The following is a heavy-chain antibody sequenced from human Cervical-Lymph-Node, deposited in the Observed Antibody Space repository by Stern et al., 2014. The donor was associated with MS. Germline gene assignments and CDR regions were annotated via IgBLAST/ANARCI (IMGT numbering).Heavy chain of an antibody. J-gene: IGHJ6*02. V-gene: IGHV1-69*01. CDR2: VIRSIGSA. D-gene: IGHD3-10*01. Sequence: VQLVESGAEVKKPWSSVRVSCKASGGTFSSYAISWGRQAPGKGLEWLGGVIRSIGSANDERKFQASVTVTGEDTTSHAYLRVNSLRSEDTAVYYCASSVGELTPEAVWGQGTTVTV. CDR1: GGTFSSYA. CDR3: ASSVGELTPEAV.